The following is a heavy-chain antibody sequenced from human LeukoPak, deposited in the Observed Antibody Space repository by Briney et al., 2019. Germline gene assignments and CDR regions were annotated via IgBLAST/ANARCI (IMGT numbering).Heavy chain of an antibody. CDR1: GYTFTSYG. CDR2: ISAYNGNT. V-gene: IGHV1-18*01. CDR3: ARTYWYYDILTGYDY. Sequence: GASVKVSCKASGYTFTSYGISWVRQAPGQGLEWMGWISAYNGNTNYAQKLQGRVTMTTDTSTSTAYMELRSLRSDDTAVYYCARTYWYYDILTGYDYWGQGTLVTVSS. D-gene: IGHD3-9*01. J-gene: IGHJ4*02.